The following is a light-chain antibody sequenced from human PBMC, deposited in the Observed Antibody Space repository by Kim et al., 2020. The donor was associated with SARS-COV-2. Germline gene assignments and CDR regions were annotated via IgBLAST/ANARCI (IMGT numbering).Light chain of an antibody. Sequence: SLSPGEGATLSCRASHSIGISLAWYQQTRGQSPRLLIYGASSRATGIPDRFSGSGSETDFTLTISRLEPEDFAVYYCQQYGSSLTFGGGTKVDIK. CDR2: GAS. CDR3: QQYGSSLT. CDR1: HSIGIS. V-gene: IGKV3-20*01. J-gene: IGKJ4*01.